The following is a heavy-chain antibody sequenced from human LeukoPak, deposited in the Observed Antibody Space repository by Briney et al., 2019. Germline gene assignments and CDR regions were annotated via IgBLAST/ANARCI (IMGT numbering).Heavy chain of an antibody. CDR2: INPNSGGT. CDR3: ARVARDSSSWYLRYFDY. V-gene: IGHV1-2*06. D-gene: IGHD6-13*01. J-gene: IGHJ4*02. CDR1: GYTFTGYY. Sequence: GASVKVSCKASGYTFTGYYMHWVRQAPGQGLEWMGRINPNSGGTNYAQKVQGRVTMTRDTSISTAYMELSRRRSDDTAVYYCARVARDSSSWYLRYFDYWGQGTLVTVSS.